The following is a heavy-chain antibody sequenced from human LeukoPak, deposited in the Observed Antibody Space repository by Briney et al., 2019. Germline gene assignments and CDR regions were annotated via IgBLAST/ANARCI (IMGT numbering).Heavy chain of an antibody. Sequence: GGSLRLSCASSGFTSTAYGMHWVRQAAGKGLEWVAFISYDGSDKFYTDSVRGRFTISRDDSKSTLDLQMNSLRAEDTGVYYCAKGSAYSYVPYFDYWGQGTLVTVSS. J-gene: IGHJ4*02. CDR2: ISYDGSDK. V-gene: IGHV3-30*18. D-gene: IGHD5-18*01. CDR1: GFTSTAYG. CDR3: AKGSAYSYVPYFDY.